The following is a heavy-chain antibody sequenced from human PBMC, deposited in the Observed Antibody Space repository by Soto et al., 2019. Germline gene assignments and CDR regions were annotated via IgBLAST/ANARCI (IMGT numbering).Heavy chain of an antibody. CDR3: AKEGCSGGICYGFDY. V-gene: IGHV3-30*18. D-gene: IGHD2-15*01. Sequence: QVQLVESGGGVVQPGRSLRLSCAASGFTFSSYCMHWVRQAPGKGLEWVAVMSWDGSDEFYEETVKGRFTVSRDNSRNTLYLQMNSLRPEDTAVYYCAKEGCSGGICYGFDYWGQGTLVTVSS. CDR1: GFTFSSYC. J-gene: IGHJ4*02. CDR2: MSWDGSDE.